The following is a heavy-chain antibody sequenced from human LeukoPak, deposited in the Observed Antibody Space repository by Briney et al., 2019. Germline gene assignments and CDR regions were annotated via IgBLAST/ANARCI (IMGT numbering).Heavy chain of an antibody. V-gene: IGHV3-48*01. CDR1: GFTFNTYT. Sequence: GGSLRLSCAASGFTFNTYTMNWVRQAPGKGLEWVSYISGSSGIIDYADSVRGRFTISRDNAKNSLYLQMNSLRAEDTAVYYCARGSTYYESSGRVPFDYWGQGTLVTVSS. CDR3: ARGSTYYESSGRVPFDY. D-gene: IGHD3-22*01. CDR2: ISGSSGII. J-gene: IGHJ4*02.